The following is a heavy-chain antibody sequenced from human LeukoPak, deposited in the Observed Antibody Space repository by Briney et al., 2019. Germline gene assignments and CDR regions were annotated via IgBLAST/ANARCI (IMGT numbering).Heavy chain of an antibody. J-gene: IGHJ4*02. V-gene: IGHV3-7*01. D-gene: IGHD3-22*01. CDR1: GFSFSSYW. CDR3: ARKDSSPRTFDY. Sequence: GGSLRLSCAASGFSFSSYWMSWVRQAPGKGLEWVANVKEDGSEKNYVDSVKGRFTISRDNAKNSLYLQMNSLRAEDTAVYYCARKDSSPRTFDYWGQGTLVTVSS. CDR2: VKEDGSEK.